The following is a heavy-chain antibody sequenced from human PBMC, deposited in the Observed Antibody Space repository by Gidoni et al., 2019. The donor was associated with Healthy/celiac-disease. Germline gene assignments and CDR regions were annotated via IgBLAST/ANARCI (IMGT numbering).Heavy chain of an antibody. V-gene: IGHV4-4*07. CDR2: IYTSGST. CDR3: ARDLDYSNYAYYYYGMDV. J-gene: IGHJ6*02. D-gene: IGHD4-4*01. CDR1: GGSIRSYY. Sequence: QVQLQESGPGLVKPSETLSLTCTVSGGSIRSYYWSWIRQPAGKGLEWIGRIYTSGSTNYNPSLKSRVTMSVDTSKNQFSLKLSSVTAADTAVYYCARDLDYSNYAYYYYGMDVWGQGTTVTVSS.